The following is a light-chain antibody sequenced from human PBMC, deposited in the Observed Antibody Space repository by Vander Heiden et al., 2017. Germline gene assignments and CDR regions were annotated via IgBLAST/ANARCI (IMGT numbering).Light chain of an antibody. CDR3: QQYNSYSPLT. CDR2: KAS. V-gene: IGKV1-5*03. Sequence: DFKLTKPPSTLSASVGDRVTITCRASQSISSWLAWYQQKPGKAPKLLIYKASSLESGVPSRFSGSGSGTEFTLTISSLQPDDFATYYCQQYNSYSPLTFGGGTKVEIK. J-gene: IGKJ4*01. CDR1: QSISSW.